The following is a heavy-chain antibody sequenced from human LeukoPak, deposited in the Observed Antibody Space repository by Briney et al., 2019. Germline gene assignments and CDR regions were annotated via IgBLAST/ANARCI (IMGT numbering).Heavy chain of an antibody. CDR2: ISYDGSNK. Sequence: PGRSLRLSCAASGFTFSSYGMHWVRQAPGKGLEWVAVISYDGSNKYYADSVKGRFTISRDNSKNTLYLQMNSLRAEDTAVYYCAKNLGDGYNLDYYYGMDVWGRGTTVTVSS. J-gene: IGHJ6*02. D-gene: IGHD5-24*01. V-gene: IGHV3-30*18. CDR3: AKNLGDGYNLDYYYGMDV. CDR1: GFTFSSYG.